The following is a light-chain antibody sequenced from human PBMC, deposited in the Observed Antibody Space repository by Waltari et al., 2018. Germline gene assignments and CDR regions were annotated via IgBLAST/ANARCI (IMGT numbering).Light chain of an antibody. V-gene: IGKV3-20*01. CDR1: HSVSKY. CDR3: QKYGRLPAT. Sequence: EIVLTQSPGTLSLSPGERATLSCWGSHSVSKYLACYQQNPVQAPSLLIYETSIRTTGVPDRFSGSGSGTDFSLTISRLEPEDFAVYYCQKYGRLPATFGQGTKVEIK. CDR2: ETS. J-gene: IGKJ1*01.